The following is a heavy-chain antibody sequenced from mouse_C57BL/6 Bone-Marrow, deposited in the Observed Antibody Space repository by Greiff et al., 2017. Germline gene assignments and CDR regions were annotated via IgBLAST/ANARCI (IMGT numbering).Heavy chain of an antibody. CDR1: GFSFITYA. J-gene: IGHJ4*01. Sequence: GGGLVQPKGSLKLSCAASGFSFITYAMNWVRQAPGKGLEWVARIRSKSNNYATYYADSVKDRFTISRDDSESMLYLQMNNLKTEDTAMYYCVSLYDYDGTMDYWGQGTSVTVSS. CDR2: IRSKSNNYAT. V-gene: IGHV10-1*01. D-gene: IGHD2-4*01. CDR3: VSLYDYDGTMDY.